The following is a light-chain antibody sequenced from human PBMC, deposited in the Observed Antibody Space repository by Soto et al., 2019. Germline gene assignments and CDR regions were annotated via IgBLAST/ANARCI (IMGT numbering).Light chain of an antibody. CDR2: DVT. J-gene: IGLJ1*01. CDR1: SSDVGGYNC. V-gene: IGLV2-11*01. Sequence: QSVLTQPRSVSVYPGQSVTVSCTGTSSDVGGYNCVSWYQQHPGKAPQLIIYDVTQRPSGVPDRFSGSKSGNTASLSISGLQAEDEADYYCCSHSASYTFVFGTGTKVTVL. CDR3: CSHSASYTFV.